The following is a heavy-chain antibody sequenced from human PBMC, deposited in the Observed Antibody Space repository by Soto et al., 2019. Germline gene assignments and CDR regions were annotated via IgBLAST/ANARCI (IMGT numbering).Heavy chain of an antibody. CDR1: GYSFTSYA. D-gene: IGHD2-2*01. CDR3: ARGVENIVVVLDVFGYYGMDV. Sequence: GASVKVSCKASGYSFTSYAIYWARQAPGQRLEWMGWINAGNGNTKYSQKLQGRVTFTGDTSASTAHMELSSLRSEDTAVYFCARGVENIVVVLDVFGYYGMDVWGQGTTVTVSS. V-gene: IGHV1-3*01. J-gene: IGHJ6*02. CDR2: INAGNGNT.